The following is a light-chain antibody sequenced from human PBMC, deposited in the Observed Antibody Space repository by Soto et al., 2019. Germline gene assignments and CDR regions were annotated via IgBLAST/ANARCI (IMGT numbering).Light chain of an antibody. V-gene: IGKV1-5*03. Sequence: DIPITQSPSTLSGSVGDRVTITCRASHTISSWLAWYQQKPGKAPKLLIYKASTLKSGVPSRFRGSGSGTEFTLTMSSLQPDDFETYYCQHYNSYAEGFGEATKV. CDR1: HTISSW. CDR2: KAS. J-gene: IGKJ1*01. CDR3: QHYNSYAEG.